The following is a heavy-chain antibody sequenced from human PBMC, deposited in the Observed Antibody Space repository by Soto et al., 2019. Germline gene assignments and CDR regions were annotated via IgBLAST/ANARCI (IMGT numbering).Heavy chain of an antibody. Sequence: PGGSLRLSCAASGFTFSSYDMHWVRQATGKGLEWVSAIGTAGDTYYPGSVKGRFTISRENAKNSLYLQMNSLRAEDTAVYYCARDSGYSSGWYDPGYYGMDVWGQGTTVTVSS. D-gene: IGHD6-19*01. CDR1: GFTFSSYD. V-gene: IGHV3-13*01. CDR2: IGTAGDT. J-gene: IGHJ6*02. CDR3: ARDSGYSSGWYDPGYYGMDV.